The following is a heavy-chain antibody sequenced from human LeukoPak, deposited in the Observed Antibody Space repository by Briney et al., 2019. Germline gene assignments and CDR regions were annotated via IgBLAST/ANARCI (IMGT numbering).Heavy chain of an antibody. CDR2: ISSRGNYI. J-gene: IGHJ6*03. Sequence: PGGCLRLSCAASGFSFSDYSMNWVRQAPGKGLELVSSISSRGNYIYYADSVKGRFTISRDNAKNSLYLQMISLRAEDTAVYYCARVRLCSGDCSLYYYMDVWGKGTTVTVSS. D-gene: IGHD2-21*02. V-gene: IGHV3-21*01. CDR1: GFSFSDYS. CDR3: ARVRLCSGDCSLYYYMDV.